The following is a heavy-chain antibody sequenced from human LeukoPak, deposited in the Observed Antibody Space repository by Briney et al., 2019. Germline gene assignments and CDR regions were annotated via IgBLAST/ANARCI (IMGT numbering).Heavy chain of an antibody. CDR1: GFTFSTYA. Sequence: PGGSLRLSCAASGFTFSTYAMTWARQAPGKGLEWVSGVSSSGAATYYADSVKGRFTISRDNSRSTLYLHMNSLRADDTAVYYCAKPFPQTPYAIGWYTCDSWGQGTLVTVSS. CDR3: AKPFPQTPYAIGWYTCDS. V-gene: IGHV3-23*01. CDR2: VSSSGAAT. D-gene: IGHD6-19*01. J-gene: IGHJ4*02.